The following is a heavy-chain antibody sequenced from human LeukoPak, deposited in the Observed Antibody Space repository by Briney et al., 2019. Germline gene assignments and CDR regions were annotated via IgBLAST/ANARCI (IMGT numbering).Heavy chain of an antibody. Sequence: SETLSLTCTVSGGSISSSSYYWGWIRQPPGKGPEWIGSIYYSGSTYYNPSLKSRVTISVDTSKNQFSLKLSSVTAADTAVYYCARTKLGPDAFDIWGQGTMVTVSS. CDR2: IYYSGST. CDR3: ARTKLGPDAFDI. D-gene: IGHD1-7*01. J-gene: IGHJ3*02. V-gene: IGHV4-39*07. CDR1: GGSISSSSYY.